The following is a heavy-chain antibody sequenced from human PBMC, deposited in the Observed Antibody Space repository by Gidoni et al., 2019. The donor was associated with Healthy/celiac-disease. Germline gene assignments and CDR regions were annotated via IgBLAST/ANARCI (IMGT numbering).Heavy chain of an antibody. V-gene: IGHV3-23*04. Sequence: EVQLVESGGGLVQPGGSLRLSCAASGFTFSSYAMSWVRQAPGKGLEWVSAIRGSGGSTYYADSVKGRFTISRDNSKNTLYLQMNSLRAEDTAVYYCAKAGDYYGSGSYEFDYWGQGTLVTVSS. CDR3: AKAGDYYGSGSYEFDY. CDR2: IRGSGGST. CDR1: GFTFSSYA. J-gene: IGHJ4*02. D-gene: IGHD3-10*01.